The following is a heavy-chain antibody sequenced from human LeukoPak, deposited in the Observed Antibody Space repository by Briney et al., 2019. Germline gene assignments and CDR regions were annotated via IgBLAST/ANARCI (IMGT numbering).Heavy chain of an antibody. Sequence: PSETLSLTCTVSVGSISSSSYYWGWIRQPPGKGLEWIGSIYYSGSTYYNPSLKSRVTISVDTSKNQFSLKLSSVTAADTAVYYCARRDATSVAGPFDYWGQGTLVTVSS. V-gene: IGHV4-39*01. CDR3: ARRDATSVAGPFDY. CDR1: VGSISSSSYY. CDR2: IYYSGST. J-gene: IGHJ4*02. D-gene: IGHD6-19*01.